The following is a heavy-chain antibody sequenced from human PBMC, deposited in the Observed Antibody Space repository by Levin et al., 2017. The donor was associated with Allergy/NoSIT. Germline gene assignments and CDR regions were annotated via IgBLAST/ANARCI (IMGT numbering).Heavy chain of an antibody. CDR3: ATLGYCSSTTCRRYFDY. Sequence: PGESLKISCAASGFTFSSYAMSWVRQAPGKGLEWVSAISGSGGSTYYADSVKGRFTISRDNSKNTLYLRMNSLRAEDTAVYYCATLGYCSSTTCRRYFDYWGQGTLVTVSS. CDR2: ISGSGGST. J-gene: IGHJ4*02. D-gene: IGHD2-2*01. V-gene: IGHV3-23*01. CDR1: GFTFSSYA.